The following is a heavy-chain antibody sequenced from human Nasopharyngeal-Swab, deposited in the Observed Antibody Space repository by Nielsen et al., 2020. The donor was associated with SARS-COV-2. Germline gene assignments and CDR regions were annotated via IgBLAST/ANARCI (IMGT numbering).Heavy chain of an antibody. CDR1: GYTFTSYD. CDR2: MNPNSGNT. CDR3: ATLGRTIFGVVIIPGYYYYGMDV. J-gene: IGHJ6*02. V-gene: IGHV1-8*01. Sequence: ASVKVSCKASGYTFTSYDINWVRQATGQGLEWMGWMNPNSGNTGYAQKFQGRVTMTRNTSISTAYMELSSLRSEDTAVYYCATLGRTIFGVVIIPGYYYYGMDVWGQGTTVTVSS. D-gene: IGHD3-3*01.